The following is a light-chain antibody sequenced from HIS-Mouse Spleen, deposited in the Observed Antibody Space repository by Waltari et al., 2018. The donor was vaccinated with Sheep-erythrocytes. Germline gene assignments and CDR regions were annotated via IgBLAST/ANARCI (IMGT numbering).Light chain of an antibody. V-gene: IGLV2-11*01. Sequence: QSALTQPRSVSGSPGQSVTIPCTGTRSDVGGYNYVSWYQQHPGKAPQLMIYDVSKRPSGVPDRFSGSKSGNMASLTISGLQSEDEADYYCAAWDDSLNGPVFGGGTQLTAL. CDR3: AAWDDSLNGPV. J-gene: IGLJ7*02. CDR1: RSDVGGYNY. CDR2: DVS.